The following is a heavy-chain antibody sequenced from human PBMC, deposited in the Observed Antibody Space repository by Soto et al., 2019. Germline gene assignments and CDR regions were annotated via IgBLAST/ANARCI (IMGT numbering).Heavy chain of an antibody. Sequence: GGSLRLSCAASGFTFSSFGMHWVRQAPGKGLEWVSGISVSGGSTYYADSVKGRFTISRDNSKNTLYVQMNSLRVDDTAVYYCAKDAGSVCSGGSCYFQALDSWGQGTLVTVSS. V-gene: IGHV3-23*01. D-gene: IGHD2-15*01. J-gene: IGHJ4*02. CDR2: ISVSGGST. CDR1: GFTFSSFG. CDR3: AKDAGSVCSGGSCYFQALDS.